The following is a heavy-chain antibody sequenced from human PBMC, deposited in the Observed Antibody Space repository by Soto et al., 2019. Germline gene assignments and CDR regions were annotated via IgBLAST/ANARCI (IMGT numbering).Heavy chain of an antibody. CDR2: ISSDGSSK. CDR1: GFTFSGYW. J-gene: IGHJ4*02. D-gene: IGHD3-10*01. Sequence: EVQLVESGGGLVKPGGSLRLSWAASGFTFSGYWMHWVRQAPGKGLVWVSRISSDGSSKTYADSVKGRFTSSRDNAKNTLYLQMNSLRAEDTAVYYCARDSKSLGSSGDYWGQGTLVTVSS. CDR3: ARDSKSLGSSGDY. V-gene: IGHV3-74*01.